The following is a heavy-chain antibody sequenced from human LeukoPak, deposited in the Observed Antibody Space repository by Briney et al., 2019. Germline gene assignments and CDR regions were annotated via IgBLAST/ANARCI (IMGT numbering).Heavy chain of an antibody. Sequence: GGSLRLSCAASGFTFSSYGMHWVRQAPGKGLEWVAVISYDGSNKYYADSVKGRFTISRDNPKNTLYLQMNSLRAEDTAVYYCAKDPTVRGDYFDYWGQGTLVTVSS. D-gene: IGHD3-10*01. CDR2: ISYDGSNK. CDR3: AKDPTVRGDYFDY. CDR1: GFTFSSYG. V-gene: IGHV3-30*18. J-gene: IGHJ4*02.